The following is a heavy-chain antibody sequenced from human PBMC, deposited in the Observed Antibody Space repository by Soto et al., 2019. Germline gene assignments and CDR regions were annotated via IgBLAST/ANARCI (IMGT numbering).Heavy chain of an antibody. D-gene: IGHD5-18*01. Sequence: LRLSCAASGFTFSSYAMHWVRQAPGKGLEWVAVISYDGSNKYYADSVRGRFTISRDNSKNTLYLQMNSLRAEDTAVYYCAREGVRRYSYGSFDYWGQGTLVTVSS. V-gene: IGHV3-30-3*01. CDR3: AREGVRRYSYGSFDY. J-gene: IGHJ4*02. CDR2: ISYDGSNK. CDR1: GFTFSSYA.